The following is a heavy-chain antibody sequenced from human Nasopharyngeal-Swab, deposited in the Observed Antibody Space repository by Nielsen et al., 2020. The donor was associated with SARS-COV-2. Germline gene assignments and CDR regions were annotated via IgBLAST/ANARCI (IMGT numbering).Heavy chain of an antibody. D-gene: IGHD3-22*01. CDR3: ASPQAEYYYDSSGSFDY. Sequence: GESLKISCAASGFTFSSYAMHWVRQAPGKGLEWVAVISYDGSNKYYADSVKGRFTISRDNSKNMLYLQMNSLRAEDTAVYYCASPQAEYYYDSSGSFDYWGQGTLVTVSS. J-gene: IGHJ4*02. V-gene: IGHV3-30*04. CDR1: GFTFSSYA. CDR2: ISYDGSNK.